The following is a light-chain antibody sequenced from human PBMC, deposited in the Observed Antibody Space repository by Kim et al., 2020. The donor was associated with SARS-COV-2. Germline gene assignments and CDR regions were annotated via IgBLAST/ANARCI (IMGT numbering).Light chain of an antibody. CDR1: SLRSYY. J-gene: IGLJ2*01. Sequence: VALRQTVRITCQGDSLRSYYATWYQQKPGQAPILVIYGKNNRPSGIPDRFSGSSSGNTASLTITGTQAGDEADYYCNSRDSNDYVVFGGGTKLTVL. CDR3: NSRDSNDYVV. V-gene: IGLV3-19*01. CDR2: GKN.